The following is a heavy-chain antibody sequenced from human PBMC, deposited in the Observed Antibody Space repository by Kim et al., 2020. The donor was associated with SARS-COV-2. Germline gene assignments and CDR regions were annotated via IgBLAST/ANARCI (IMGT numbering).Heavy chain of an antibody. CDR3: ARESFWDSSGYHGGGFDY. V-gene: IGHV3-48*03. CDR1: GFTFSSYE. J-gene: IGHJ4*02. Sequence: GGSLRLSCAASGFTFSSYEMNWVRQAPGKGLEWVSYISSSGSTIYYADSVKGRFTISRDNAKNSLYLQMNSLRAEDTPVYYCARESFWDSSGYHGGGFDYWGQGTLVTVSS. D-gene: IGHD3-22*01. CDR2: ISSSGSTI.